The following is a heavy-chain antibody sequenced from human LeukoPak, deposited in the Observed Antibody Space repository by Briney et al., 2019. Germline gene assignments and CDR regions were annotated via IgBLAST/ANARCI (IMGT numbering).Heavy chain of an antibody. Sequence: PGRSLRLSCAASGCTFSSYAMHWVRQAPGKGLEWVAVISYDGSNKYYADSVKGRFTISRDNSKNTLYLQMNSLRAEDTAVYYCARVEAVAGSPFDYWGQRTLVTVSS. J-gene: IGHJ4*02. CDR1: GCTFSSYA. CDR2: ISYDGSNK. V-gene: IGHV3-30-3*01. D-gene: IGHD6-19*01. CDR3: ARVEAVAGSPFDY.